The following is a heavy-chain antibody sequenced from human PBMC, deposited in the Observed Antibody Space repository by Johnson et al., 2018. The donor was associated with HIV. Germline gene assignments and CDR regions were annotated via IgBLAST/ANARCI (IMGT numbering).Heavy chain of an antibody. J-gene: IGHJ3*02. D-gene: IGHD3-22*01. V-gene: IGHV3-30*03. CDR3: AREGYSYDSSGYYSPFDI. CDR1: GFTFSSYW. Sequence: QVQLVESGGGLVQPGGSLRLSCAASGFTFSSYWMNWVRQAPGKGLEWVAFITKDGMNEYYADSVKGRFTISRDNSKITLYLQMNSLRAEDTAVYYCAREGYSYDSSGYYSPFDIWGQGTMVTVSS. CDR2: ITKDGMNE.